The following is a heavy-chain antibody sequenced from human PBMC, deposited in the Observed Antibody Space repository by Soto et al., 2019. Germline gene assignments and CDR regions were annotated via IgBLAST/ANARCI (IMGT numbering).Heavy chain of an antibody. D-gene: IGHD1-26*01. CDR1: GFTFSSYA. J-gene: IGHJ4*02. V-gene: IGHV3-30-3*01. CDR2: ISYDGSNK. Sequence: QVQLVESGGGVVQPGRSLRLSCAASGFTFSSYAMHWVRQAPGKGLEWVAVISYDGSNKYYADSVKGRFTISRDNYKNTLYLQMNSLRAEDTAVYYCAREVGATRSYDFDYWGQGTLVTVSS. CDR3: AREVGATRSYDFDY.